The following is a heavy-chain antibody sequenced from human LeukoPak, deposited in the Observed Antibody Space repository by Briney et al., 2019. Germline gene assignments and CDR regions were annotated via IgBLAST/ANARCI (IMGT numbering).Heavy chain of an antibody. J-gene: IGHJ4*02. Sequence: GGSLRLSCAASGFTFSSYWMSWVRQAPGKGLEWVANIKQDGSEKYHVDSVKGRFTISRDNAKNSLYLRMNSLRAEDTAVYYCARVLTIFGVGTYDYWGQGTLVTVSS. CDR2: IKQDGSEK. CDR1: GFTFSSYW. V-gene: IGHV3-7*01. CDR3: ARVLTIFGVGTYDY. D-gene: IGHD3-3*01.